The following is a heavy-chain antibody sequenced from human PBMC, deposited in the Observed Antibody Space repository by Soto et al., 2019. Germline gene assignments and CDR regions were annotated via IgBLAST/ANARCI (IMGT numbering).Heavy chain of an antibody. CDR3: ARESSSVYGLKWFDS. Sequence: SSVKVSCKASGYIFIDYYIHWVRQAPGQGLEWMGWINPNSGGTNYAQKFQGWVTMTRDTSITTAYMEVNSLKSDDTAVFYCARESSSVYGLKWFDSWG. CDR2: INPNSGGT. V-gene: IGHV1-2*04. D-gene: IGHD6-6*01. J-gene: IGHJ5*01. CDR1: GYIFIDYY.